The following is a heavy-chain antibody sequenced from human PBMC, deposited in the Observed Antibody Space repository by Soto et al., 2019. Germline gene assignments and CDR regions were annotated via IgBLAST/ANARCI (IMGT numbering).Heavy chain of an antibody. D-gene: IGHD6-13*01. J-gene: IGHJ5*02. V-gene: IGHV4-39*01. Sequence: QLQLQESGPGLVKPSETLSLTCTVSGGSISSSSYYWGWIRQPPGKGLEWIGSIYYSGSTYYNPSLKSRVTLSVDTSKNQFSLKLSSVTAADTSVYYCASSSWYGWFDPWGQGILVTASS. CDR2: IYYSGST. CDR3: ASSSWYGWFDP. CDR1: GGSISSSSYY.